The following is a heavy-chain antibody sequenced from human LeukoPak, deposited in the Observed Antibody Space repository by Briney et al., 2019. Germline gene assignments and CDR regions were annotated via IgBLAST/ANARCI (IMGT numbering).Heavy chain of an antibody. CDR1: GFTFSSYW. V-gene: IGHV3-74*01. CDR2: INSDGSIT. D-gene: IGHD6-19*01. J-gene: IGHJ4*02. CDR3: ARGSGWLDY. Sequence: TGGSLRLSCAASGFTFSSYWMHWVRQAPGKGLVWGSRINSDGSITTYADSVKGRFTISRDNAKNTLYLQMNSLRAEDTAMYYCARGSGWLDYWGQGTLVTVSS.